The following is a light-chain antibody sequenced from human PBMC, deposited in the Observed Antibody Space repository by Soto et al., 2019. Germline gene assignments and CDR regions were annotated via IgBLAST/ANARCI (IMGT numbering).Light chain of an antibody. CDR3: QQYDNLLTWK. Sequence: DIQMTQSPSSLSASVGDRVTITCQASQDISNYLNWYQQKPGKAPKLLIYDASNLETGVPSRFSGSGSGTDFTFTIRSLQPEDIATYYCQQYDNLLTWKFGQGTKVEIK. CDR2: DAS. CDR1: QDISNY. V-gene: IGKV1-33*01. J-gene: IGKJ1*01.